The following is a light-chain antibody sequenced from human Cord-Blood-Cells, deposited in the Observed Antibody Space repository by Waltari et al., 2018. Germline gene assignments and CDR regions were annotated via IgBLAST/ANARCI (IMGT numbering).Light chain of an antibody. CDR3: SSYTSSSTYV. CDR2: DVS. Sequence: QSALTQPASVSGSPGQSITISCTGTSSDVGGYNYVSWYQQHPGKAPEPWIYDVSKRPFGVSNRLSGSRSGNSASLTISGLQAEDEADYYCSSYTSSSTYVFGTGTKVTVL. CDR1: SSDVGGYNY. V-gene: IGLV2-14*01. J-gene: IGLJ1*01.